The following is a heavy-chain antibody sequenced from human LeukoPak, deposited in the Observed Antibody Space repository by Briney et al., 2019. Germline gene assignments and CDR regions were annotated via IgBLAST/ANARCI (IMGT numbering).Heavy chain of an antibody. CDR3: AKAGLLWFGEKYYFDY. V-gene: IGHV3-23*01. J-gene: IGHJ4*02. CDR2: ISPGGGTT. CDR1: GFAFGSEA. D-gene: IGHD3-10*01. Sequence: GGSLRLSCAVSGFAFGSEAMSWVRQSPARGLEWVASISPGGGTTYYADYVKGRFTISRDNSKNTLYLQMNSLRAEDTAVYYCAKAGLLWFGEKYYFDYWGQGTLVTVSS.